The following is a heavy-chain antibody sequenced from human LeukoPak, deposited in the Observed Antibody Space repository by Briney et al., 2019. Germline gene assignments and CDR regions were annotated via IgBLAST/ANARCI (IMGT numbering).Heavy chain of an antibody. Sequence: GGSLRLSCAASGFTFSSYEMNWVRQAPGKGLGGVAVISYDGSNKYYADSVKGRFTISRDNSKNTLYLQMNSLRAKDTAVYYCARVRSSSCLDYWGQGTLVTVSS. J-gene: IGHJ4*02. CDR3: ARVRSSSCLDY. CDR1: GFTFSSYE. D-gene: IGHD6-13*01. CDR2: ISYDGSNK. V-gene: IGHV3-30*01.